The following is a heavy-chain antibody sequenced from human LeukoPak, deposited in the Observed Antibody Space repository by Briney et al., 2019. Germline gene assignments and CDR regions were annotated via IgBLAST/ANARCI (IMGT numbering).Heavy chain of an antibody. CDR2: IGGSSIYI. V-gene: IGHV3-21*01. CDR1: GLTFSTYS. CDR3: ARDPPYYDGSGYYYDY. D-gene: IGHD3-22*01. Sequence: GGSLRLSCAASGLTFSTYSMNWVRQAPGKGLEWVSSIGGSSIYIYYADSVKGRFTISRDNAKNSLYLQLNSLRAEDTAVYYCARDPPYYDGSGYYYDYWGQGTLVTVSS. J-gene: IGHJ4*02.